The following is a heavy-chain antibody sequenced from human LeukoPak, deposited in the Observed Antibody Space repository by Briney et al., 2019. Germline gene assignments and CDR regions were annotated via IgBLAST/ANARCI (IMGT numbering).Heavy chain of an antibody. J-gene: IGHJ6*04. CDR3: AKNLPTIFGVVILDV. Sequence: GGSLRLSCAASGFTFSSYGMHWVRQAPGKGLEWVAFIRYDGSNKYYADSVKGRFTISRDNSKNTLYLQMNSLRAEDTAVYYCAKNLPTIFGVVILDVWGKGAPVTVSS. D-gene: IGHD3-3*01. CDR1: GFTFSSYG. CDR2: IRYDGSNK. V-gene: IGHV3-30*02.